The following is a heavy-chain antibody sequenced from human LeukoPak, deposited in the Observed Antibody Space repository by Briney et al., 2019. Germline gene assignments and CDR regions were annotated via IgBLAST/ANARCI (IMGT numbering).Heavy chain of an antibody. D-gene: IGHD5-24*01. V-gene: IGHV4-39*07. CDR3: ARGGDGYNSYYFDY. Sequence: SETLSLTCTVSGGSISSSSYYWGWIRQPPGKGLEWIGSIYYSGSTYYNPSLKSRVTISVDTSKNQFSLKLSSVTAADTAVYYCARGGDGYNSYYFDYWGQGTLVTVSS. J-gene: IGHJ4*02. CDR2: IYYSGST. CDR1: GGSISSSSYY.